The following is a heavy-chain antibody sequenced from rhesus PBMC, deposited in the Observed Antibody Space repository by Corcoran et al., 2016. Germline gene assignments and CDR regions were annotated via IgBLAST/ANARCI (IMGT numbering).Heavy chain of an antibody. D-gene: IGHD1-26*01. V-gene: IGHV3-116*01. J-gene: IGHJ4*01. CDR2: SRKKAKGGTA. CDR3: TALTGGLDY. Sequence: EMQLVGSGGGLVQPGGSRRLSCAASGFTFGDHYMEWFRQAAGRGPEWVGCSRKKAKGGTAEDAAVAKGRFTISRDYSKNVTYLQMNSLKTEDTAVYYGTALTGGLDYWGQGVLVTVSS. CDR1: GFTFGDHY.